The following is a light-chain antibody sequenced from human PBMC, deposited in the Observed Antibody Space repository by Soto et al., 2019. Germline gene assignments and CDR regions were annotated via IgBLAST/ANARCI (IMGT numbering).Light chain of an antibody. J-gene: IGKJ4*01. CDR1: QSVDSK. CDR2: DAS. CDR3: QQYYAWNT. V-gene: IGKV3D-15*01. Sequence: EIVMTQSPATLSVSPGERAIFSCRASQSVDSKLAWYQQKLGQAPRLLIYDASTRATGIPARFSGSGSGTEFTLTISSLQSEDFAISYCQQYYAWNTFGGRTKV.